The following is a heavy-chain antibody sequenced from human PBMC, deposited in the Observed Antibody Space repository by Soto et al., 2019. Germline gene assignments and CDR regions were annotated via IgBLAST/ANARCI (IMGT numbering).Heavy chain of an antibody. J-gene: IGHJ6*02. Sequence: GESLKISCKGSGYSFTSYWIGWVRQMPGKGLEWMGIIYPGDSDTRYSPSFQGQVTISADKSISTAYLQWSSLKASDTAMYYCAGGGVRGVITRARAYYGKDVWGQGTTVTVSS. CDR1: GYSFTSYW. D-gene: IGHD3-10*01. CDR2: IYPGDSDT. V-gene: IGHV5-51*01. CDR3: AGGGVRGVITRARAYYGKDV.